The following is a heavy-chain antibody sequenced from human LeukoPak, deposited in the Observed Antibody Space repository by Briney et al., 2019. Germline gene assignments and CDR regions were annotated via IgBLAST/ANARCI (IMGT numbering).Heavy chain of an antibody. D-gene: IGHD6-25*01. CDR3: GRAFPPLRTSSAGDL. CDR1: GFSFSDYD. J-gene: IGHJ6*02. V-gene: IGHV3-21*01. CDR2: ISGRSSHI. Sequence: GGSLRLSCSASGFSFSDYDMNWVRQAPGKGLEWVSAISGRSSHIYYGESVKGRLTISRDNAKNSLYLQMDSLGVEDTAVYYCGRAFPPLRTSSAGDLWGQGTPVIVSS.